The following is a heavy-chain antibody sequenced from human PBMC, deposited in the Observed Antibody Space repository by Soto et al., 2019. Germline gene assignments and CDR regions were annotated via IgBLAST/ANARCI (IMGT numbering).Heavy chain of an antibody. CDR1: GFTFSSYT. D-gene: IGHD3-9*01. CDR3: ARDASTLVLRYFDY. CDR2: ISSSSGNI. V-gene: IGHV3-21*01. Sequence: GGSLRLSCAASGFTFSSYTMSWVRQAPGKGLEWVSYISSSSGNIYYADSVKGRFTISRDNAKNSLYLQMNSLRAEDTAVYYCARDASTLVLRYFDYWGQGALVTVSS. J-gene: IGHJ4*02.